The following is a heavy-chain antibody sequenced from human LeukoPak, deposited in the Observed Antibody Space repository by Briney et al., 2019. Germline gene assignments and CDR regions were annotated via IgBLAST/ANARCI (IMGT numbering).Heavy chain of an antibody. CDR3: ARTVLGAFFGWFDP. Sequence: PSETLSLTCTVSGGSISSSSYYWGWIRQPPGKGLEWIGYIYYSGSTNYNPSLKSRVTISVDTSKNQFSLKLSSVTAADTAVYYCARTVLGAFFGWFDPWGQGTLVTVSS. J-gene: IGHJ5*02. D-gene: IGHD3-16*01. CDR1: GGSISSSSYY. V-gene: IGHV4-61*05. CDR2: IYYSGST.